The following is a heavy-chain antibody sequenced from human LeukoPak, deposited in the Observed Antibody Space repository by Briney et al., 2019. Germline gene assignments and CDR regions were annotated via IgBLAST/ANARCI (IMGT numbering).Heavy chain of an antibody. Sequence: SETLSLTCTVSGGSISSYYWSWIRQPPGEGLEWIGYIYYSGSTNYNPSLKSRVTISVDTSKNHFSLKLSSVTAADTAVYYCARDYGDYVFAFDIWGQGTMVTVSS. D-gene: IGHD4-17*01. CDR1: GGSISSYY. CDR2: IYYSGST. J-gene: IGHJ3*02. V-gene: IGHV4-59*01. CDR3: ARDYGDYVFAFDI.